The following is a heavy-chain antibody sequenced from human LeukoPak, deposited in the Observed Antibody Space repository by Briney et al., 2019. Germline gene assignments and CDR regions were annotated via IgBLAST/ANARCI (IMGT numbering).Heavy chain of an antibody. CDR3: ARGPRITLIRGGQWYYYMDV. J-gene: IGHJ6*03. CDR1: GYTFTGYY. Sequence: ASVKVSCKASGYTFTGYYMHWVRQAPGQGLEWMGWINPNSGGTNYAQKFQGRVTMTRDTSISTAYMELSRLRSDDTAVYYCARGPRITLIRGGQWYYYMDVWGKGTTVTISS. V-gene: IGHV1-2*02. D-gene: IGHD3-10*01. CDR2: INPNSGGT.